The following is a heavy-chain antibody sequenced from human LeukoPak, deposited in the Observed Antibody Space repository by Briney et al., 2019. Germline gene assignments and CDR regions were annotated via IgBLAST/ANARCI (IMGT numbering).Heavy chain of an antibody. CDR2: TSDRGDYT. J-gene: IGHJ4*02. CDR3: AKKAQYDGHYPLDY. V-gene: IGHV3-23*01. Sequence: GGSLRLSCAASGFTFSSYSMSWVRQAPGKGLEWVSGTSDRGDYTYYADSVKGRLTISRDTSKNTLYLQMNSLRAEDTALYFCAKKAQYDGHYPLDYWGQGTLVTVSA. CDR1: GFTFSSYS. D-gene: IGHD4/OR15-4a*01.